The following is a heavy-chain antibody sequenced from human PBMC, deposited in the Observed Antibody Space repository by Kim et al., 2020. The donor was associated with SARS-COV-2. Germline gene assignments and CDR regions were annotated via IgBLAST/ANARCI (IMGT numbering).Heavy chain of an antibody. J-gene: IGHJ3*02. Sequence: SETLSLTCAVYGGSFSGYYWSWIRQPPGKGLEWIGEINHSGSTNYNPSLKSRVTISVDTSKNQFSLKLSSVTAADTAVYYCARRIWFGESPMPSRAFDIWGHRKMVTVSS. CDR1: GGSFSGYY. D-gene: IGHD3-10*01. CDR3: ARRIWFGESPMPSRAFDI. V-gene: IGHV4-34*01. CDR2: INHSGST.